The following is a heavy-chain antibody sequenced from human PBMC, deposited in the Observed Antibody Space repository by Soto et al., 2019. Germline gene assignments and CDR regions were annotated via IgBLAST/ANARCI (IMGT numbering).Heavy chain of an antibody. V-gene: IGHV3-33*01. CDR2: IWYDGSNK. J-gene: IGHJ4*02. CDR1: GFTFSSYG. CDR3: ARTPKSSPYYFDY. Sequence: QVQLVESGGGVVQPGRSLRLSCAASGFTFSSYGMHWVRQAPGKGLEWVAVIWYDGSNKYYVDSVKGRFTISRDNSKNTLYLQMNSLRAEDTAVYYCARTPKSSPYYFDYWGQGTLVTVSS.